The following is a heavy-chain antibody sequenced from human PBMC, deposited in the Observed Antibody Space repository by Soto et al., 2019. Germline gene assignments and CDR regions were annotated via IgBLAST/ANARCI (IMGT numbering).Heavy chain of an antibody. J-gene: IGHJ4*02. CDR1: GFTFSSYW. Sequence: EVELLESGGALVQPGGSLRLSCAASGFTFSSYWMHWVRQAPGKGLVWVSRINSDGSSTSYADSVKGRFTISRDNAKNTLYVQMNSLRAEDTAVYYCARDRYYYDSSGYFTRAYWGQGTLVTVSS. CDR2: INSDGSST. D-gene: IGHD3-22*01. V-gene: IGHV3-74*01. CDR3: ARDRYYYDSSGYFTRAY.